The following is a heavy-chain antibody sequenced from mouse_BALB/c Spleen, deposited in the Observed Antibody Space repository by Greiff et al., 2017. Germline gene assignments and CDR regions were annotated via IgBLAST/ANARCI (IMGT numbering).Heavy chain of an antibody. CDR1: GYTFTSYW. V-gene: IGHV1-87*01. CDR3: ARWGDYYGYGAMDY. CDR2: IYPGDGDT. J-gene: IGHJ4*01. Sequence: VKLMESGAELARPGASVKLSCKASGYTFTSYWMQWVKQRPGQGLEWIGAIYPGDGDTRYTQKFKGKATLTADKSSSTAYMQLSSLASEDSAVYYCARWGDYYGYGAMDYWGQGTSVTVSS. D-gene: IGHD1-2*01.